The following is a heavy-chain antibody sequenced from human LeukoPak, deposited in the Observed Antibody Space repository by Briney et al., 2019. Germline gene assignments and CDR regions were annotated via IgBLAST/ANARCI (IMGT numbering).Heavy chain of an antibody. CDR3: ASRLEYSSGWYLPFDP. CDR2: INPNSGGT. CDR1: GYTFTGYY. V-gene: IGHV1-2*02. Sequence: ASVKVSCKASGYTFTGYYMHWVRQAPGQGLEWMGWINPNSGGTNYAQKFQGRVTMTRDTSISTAFMELSGLRSDDTAVYYCASRLEYSSGWYLPFDPWGQGTLVTVSS. D-gene: IGHD6-19*01. J-gene: IGHJ5*02.